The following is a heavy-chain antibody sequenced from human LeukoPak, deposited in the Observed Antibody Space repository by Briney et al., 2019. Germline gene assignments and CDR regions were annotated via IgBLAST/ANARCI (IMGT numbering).Heavy chain of an antibody. CDR1: GGSFSGYY. J-gene: IGHJ3*02. V-gene: IGHV4-34*01. CDR2: INHSGST. Sequence: SETLSLTCAVYGGSFSGYYWSWIRQPPGKGLEWIGEINHSGSTNYNPSLKSRVTISVDTSKNQFSLKLSSVTAADTAVYYRARGRDSSSSPYAFDIWGQGTMVTVSS. D-gene: IGHD6-6*01. CDR3: ARGRDSSSSPYAFDI.